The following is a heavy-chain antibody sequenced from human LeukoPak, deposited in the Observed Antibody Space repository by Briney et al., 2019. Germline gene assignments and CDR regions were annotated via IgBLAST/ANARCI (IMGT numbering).Heavy chain of an antibody. Sequence: SVKVSCKASGYTFPSYDINWVRQAPGQGLEWMGGIIPIFGTADYAQKFQGRVTITADESTSTAYMELNSLRSEDTAVYYCARDPSMIRGENTPYFDYWGEGTLVTVSS. CDR3: ARDPSMIRGENTPYFDY. J-gene: IGHJ4*02. D-gene: IGHD3-10*01. V-gene: IGHV1-69*13. CDR1: GYTFPSYD. CDR2: IIPIFGTA.